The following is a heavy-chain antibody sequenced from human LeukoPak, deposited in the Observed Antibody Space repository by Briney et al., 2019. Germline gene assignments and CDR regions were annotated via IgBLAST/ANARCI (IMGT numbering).Heavy chain of an antibody. CDR3: ARVEEGYGSGRRENYYYYYMDV. CDR2: IYYSGST. J-gene: IGHJ6*03. D-gene: IGHD3-10*01. Sequence: PSETLSLTCTVSGDSIRSYYWSWIRQPPGKGLEWIGYIYYSGSTNYKPSLKSRATISVDTSKNQFSLKLSSVTAADTAVYYCARVEEGYGSGRRENYYYYYMDVWGKGTTVTISS. CDR1: GDSIRSYY. V-gene: IGHV4-59*01.